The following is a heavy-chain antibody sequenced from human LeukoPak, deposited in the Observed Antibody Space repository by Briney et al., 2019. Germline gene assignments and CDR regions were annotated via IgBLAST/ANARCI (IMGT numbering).Heavy chain of an antibody. J-gene: IGHJ6*03. CDR3: ARVSSSSWYGSYYYYMDV. CDR1: GGSISSYY. V-gene: IGHV4-59*01. D-gene: IGHD6-13*01. Sequence: PSETLPLTCTVSGGSISSYYWSWIRQPPGKGLEWIGYIYYSGSTNYNPSLKSRVTISVDTSKNQFSLKLSSVTAADTAVYYCARVSSSSWYGSYYYYMDVWGKGTTVTISS. CDR2: IYYSGST.